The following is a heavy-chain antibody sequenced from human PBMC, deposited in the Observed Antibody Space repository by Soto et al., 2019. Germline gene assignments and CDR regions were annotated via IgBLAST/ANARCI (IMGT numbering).Heavy chain of an antibody. V-gene: IGHV4-31*03. Sequence: SEILSLTCSVSGAALNSGNYYWSWIRQVPGKGLEWIGHIYVTGAVDYNPSLRDRITISQDTSERQFSLNLRLVTAADTAVYYCARLRIATNNYKWFDYWGQGTLVTVSS. CDR3: ARLRIATNNYKWFDY. CDR1: GAALNSGNYY. D-gene: IGHD2-21*01. J-gene: IGHJ5*01. CDR2: IYVTGAV.